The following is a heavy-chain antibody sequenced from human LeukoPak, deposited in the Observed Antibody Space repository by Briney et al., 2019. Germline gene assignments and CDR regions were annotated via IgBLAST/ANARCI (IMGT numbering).Heavy chain of an antibody. CDR3: AREVVGYCSSASCHPPWRNGMDV. Sequence: PGGSLRLSCAASGFTFSSYAMHWVRQAPDKGLEWVAVISYDGSNKYYADSVKGRFTISRDNSKNTLYLQMNSLRAEDTAVYYCAREVVGYCSSASCHPPWRNGMDVWGQGTTVTVSS. CDR1: GFTFSSYA. D-gene: IGHD2-2*01. J-gene: IGHJ6*02. V-gene: IGHV3-30-3*01. CDR2: ISYDGSNK.